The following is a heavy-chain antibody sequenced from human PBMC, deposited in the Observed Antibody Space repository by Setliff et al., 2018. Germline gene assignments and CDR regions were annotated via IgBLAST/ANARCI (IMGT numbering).Heavy chain of an antibody. Sequence: SLTCTLSGDSITSYYLTWIRQPPGKGLEWIGYMFYTGTTNYNPSLKSRVTMSIDTSMKSFSLRLTSVTPADTAIYYCATNLATPSDAFDIWGQGTMVTVSS. V-gene: IGHV4-59*01. J-gene: IGHJ3*02. CDR1: GDSITSYY. CDR2: MFYTGTT. CDR3: ATNLATPSDAFDI.